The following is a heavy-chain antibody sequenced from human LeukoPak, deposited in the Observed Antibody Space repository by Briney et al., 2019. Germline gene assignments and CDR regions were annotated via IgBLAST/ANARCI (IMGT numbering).Heavy chain of an antibody. CDR2: ISSSSSYI. Sequence: GGSLRLSCAASGFTFSSYSMNWVRQAPGKGLEWVSSISSSSSYIYYADSVKGRFTISRDNSKNTLYLQMNSLRAEDTAVYYCAKERERYNWNPHDAFDIWGQGTMVTVSS. CDR3: AKERERYNWNPHDAFDI. V-gene: IGHV3-21*04. J-gene: IGHJ3*02. CDR1: GFTFSSYS. D-gene: IGHD1-1*01.